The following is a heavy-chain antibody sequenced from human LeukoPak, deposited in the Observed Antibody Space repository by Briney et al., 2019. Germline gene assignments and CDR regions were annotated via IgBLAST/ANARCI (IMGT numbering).Heavy chain of an antibody. J-gene: IGHJ5*02. Sequence: GASVKVSCKVSGYTLTELSMHWVRQAPGKGLEWMGGFDPEDGETIYAQKFQGRVTMTEDTSTDTAYMELSSLRSEDTAVYYCVTDGGEQLVRGWFDPWGQGTLVTVSS. CDR3: VTDGGEQLVRGWFDP. CDR2: FDPEDGET. CDR1: GYTLTELS. V-gene: IGHV1-24*01. D-gene: IGHD6-6*01.